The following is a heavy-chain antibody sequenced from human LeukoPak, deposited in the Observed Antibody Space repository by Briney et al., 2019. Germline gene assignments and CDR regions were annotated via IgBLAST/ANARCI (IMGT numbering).Heavy chain of an antibody. Sequence: GGSLRLSCAASGFTFSSYAMHWVRQAPGKGLEWVAVISYDGSNKCYADSVKGRFTISRDNSKNTLYLQMNSLRAEDTAVYYCAREAGNYEASYYFDYWGQGTLVTVSS. D-gene: IGHD3-22*01. V-gene: IGHV3-30-3*01. CDR1: GFTFSSYA. CDR3: AREAGNYEASYYFDY. J-gene: IGHJ4*02. CDR2: ISYDGSNK.